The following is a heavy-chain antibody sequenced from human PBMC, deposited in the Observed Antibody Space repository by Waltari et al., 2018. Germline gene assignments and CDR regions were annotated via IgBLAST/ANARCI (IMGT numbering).Heavy chain of an antibody. J-gene: IGHJ2*01. V-gene: IGHV3-48*02. CDR1: GFTFSTYT. Sequence: EVQLVESGGGLVQPGGSLRLSCAASGFTFSTYTMNWVRQAPGKGLEWVSYITGSSNTKYYADSVKGRFTISRDNAKNSLYLQMNSLRDEDTAVYYCATDGTSGRGYFDLWGRGTLVTVSS. CDR3: ATDGTSGRGYFDL. CDR2: ITGSSNTK. D-gene: IGHD1-26*01.